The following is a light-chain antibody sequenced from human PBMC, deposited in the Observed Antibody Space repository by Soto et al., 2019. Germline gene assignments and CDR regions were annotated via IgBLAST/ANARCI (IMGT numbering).Light chain of an antibody. V-gene: IGKV3D-15*01. CDR2: GAV. Sequence: EVVMTQSPDVLAVSPGETATLSCRASQSISSKLAWYQQKPGQAPRLLIYGAVTRATGIPARFSGSGSSTDFTLTISSLQSEDCAVYYCQQYNSWLSWTFDQGTKVEIK. CDR3: QQYNSWLSWT. CDR1: QSISSK. J-gene: IGKJ1*01.